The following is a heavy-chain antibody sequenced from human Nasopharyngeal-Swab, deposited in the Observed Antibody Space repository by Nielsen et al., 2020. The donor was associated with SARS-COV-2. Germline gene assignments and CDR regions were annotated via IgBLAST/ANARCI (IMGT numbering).Heavy chain of an antibody. J-gene: IGHJ4*02. CDR1: GYTFTSYY. D-gene: IGHD2-8*01. V-gene: IGHV1-46*01. CDR2: INPSRGST. CDR3: GESSRGIMVYAMGGFDY. Sequence: ASVKVSCKASGYTFTSYYMHWVRQAPGQGLEWMGIINPSRGSTSYEQKFQGRATMTRDKSTSTVLIELKNLRTEDTAVYYCGESSRGIMVYAMGGFDYWGQGTLVTVSS.